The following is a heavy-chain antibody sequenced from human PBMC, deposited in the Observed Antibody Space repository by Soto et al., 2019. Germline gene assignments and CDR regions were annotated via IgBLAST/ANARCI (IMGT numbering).Heavy chain of an antibody. CDR3: ATSLWFGTQVEL. Sequence: QVQLQQWGAGLLKPSETLSLSCAVYGGYFNDNYYTWFRQPPGKGLEWIGEISRSGTTKYIPSLKSRASISFATSMTQVSLKVTSVTAADTAVYYCATSLWFGTQVELWGQGALVTVFS. V-gene: IGHV4-34*01. J-gene: IGHJ5*02. CDR2: ISRSGTT. D-gene: IGHD3-10*01. CDR1: GGYFNDNY.